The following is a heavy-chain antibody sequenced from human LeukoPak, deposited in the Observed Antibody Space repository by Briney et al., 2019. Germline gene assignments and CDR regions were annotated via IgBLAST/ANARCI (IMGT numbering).Heavy chain of an antibody. V-gene: IGHV1-2*02. J-gene: IGHJ3*02. CDR2: INPNSGGT. CDR1: GYTFTGYY. D-gene: IGHD1-26*01. CDR3: ARDEAATSDNAFDI. Sequence: GASVNVSCTASGYTFTGYYMHWVRQAPGQGLEWMGWINPNSGGTNYAQKFQGRVTMTRDTSISTAYMELSRLTSDDTAVYYCARDEAATSDNAFDIWGQGTMVTVSS.